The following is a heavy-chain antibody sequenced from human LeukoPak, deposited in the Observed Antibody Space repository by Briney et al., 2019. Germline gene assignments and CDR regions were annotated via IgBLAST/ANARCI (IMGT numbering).Heavy chain of an antibody. CDR1: GFTVSSNY. V-gene: IGHV3-23*01. J-gene: IGHJ3*02. CDR2: MSGSGAST. Sequence: GGSLRLSCAASGFTVSSNYMSSVRQAPEKGLEWVSAMSGSGASTYYADSVKGRFTISRDNSKNTLYLQMNSLRAEDTAVYYCAKSSGSSCYRCAFDIWGQGTMVTVSS. CDR3: AKSSGSSCYRCAFDI. D-gene: IGHD2-2*01.